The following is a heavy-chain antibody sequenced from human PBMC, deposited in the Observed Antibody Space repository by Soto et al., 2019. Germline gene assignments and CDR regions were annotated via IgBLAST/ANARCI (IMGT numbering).Heavy chain of an antibody. CDR3: ARLEYSSSSYGMDV. Sequence: SLRLSCAASGFTFSSYSMNWVRQAPGKGLEWVSYISSSSSTIYYADSVKGRFTISRDNAKNSLYLQMNSLRDEDTAVYYCARLEYSSSSYGMDVWGQGTTVTVSS. J-gene: IGHJ6*02. CDR2: ISSSSSTI. V-gene: IGHV3-48*02. CDR1: GFTFSSYS. D-gene: IGHD6-6*01.